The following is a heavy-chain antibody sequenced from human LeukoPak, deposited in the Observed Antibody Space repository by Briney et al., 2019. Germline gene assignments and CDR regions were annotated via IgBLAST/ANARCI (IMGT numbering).Heavy chain of an antibody. Sequence: GGSLRLSCAASGFIFSSFGMSWVRQAPGKGLEWVSGISGCGGTTFYADSVKGRFTISRDNSKNTLYLQMNSLRAEDTAVYYCAKEYYNTLTGHYWLVDYWGQGTLVTVSS. CDR2: ISGCGGTT. V-gene: IGHV3-23*01. J-gene: IGHJ4*02. CDR3: AKEYYNTLTGHYWLVDY. D-gene: IGHD3-9*01. CDR1: GFIFSSFG.